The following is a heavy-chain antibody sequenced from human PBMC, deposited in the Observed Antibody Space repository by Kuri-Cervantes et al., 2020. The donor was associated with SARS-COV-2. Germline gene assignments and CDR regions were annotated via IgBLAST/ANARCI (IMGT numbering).Heavy chain of an antibody. D-gene: IGHD6-13*01. CDR2: ISSNGGST. Sequence: SLKISCSAAGFTFSSYAMHWVRQAPGKELEYVSAISSNGGSTYYADSVKGRFTISRDNSKNTLYLQMSSLRAEDTAVYYCVKSSYGGSSSWPDYWGQGTLVTVSS. CDR1: GFTFSSYA. CDR3: VKSSYGGSSSWPDY. J-gene: IGHJ4*02. V-gene: IGHV3-64D*06.